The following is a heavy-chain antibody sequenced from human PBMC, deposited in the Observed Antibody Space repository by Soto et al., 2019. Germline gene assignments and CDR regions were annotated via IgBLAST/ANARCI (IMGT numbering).Heavy chain of an antibody. CDR1: GCTFGDYA. CDR3: SANILTGYYNGYYYYGMDV. CDR2: IRSKAYGGTT. D-gene: IGHD3-9*01. J-gene: IGHJ6*02. V-gene: IGHV3-49*04. Sequence: GSLRLSCTAAGCTFGDYAMSWVRQAPGKGLDWVGFIRSKAYGGTTEYAASVKGRFTISRDDSKSIAYLQMNSLKTEDTAVYYCSANILTGYYNGYYYYGMDVWGQGTTVTVSS.